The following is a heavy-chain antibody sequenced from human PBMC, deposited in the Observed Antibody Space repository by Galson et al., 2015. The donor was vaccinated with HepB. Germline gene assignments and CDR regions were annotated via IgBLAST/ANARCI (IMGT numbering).Heavy chain of an antibody. CDR3: ARDLWFGGTGGWFDP. CDR2: IIPIFGTA. J-gene: IGHJ5*02. V-gene: IGHV1-69*13. CDR1: GGTFSSYA. D-gene: IGHD3-10*01. Sequence: SVKVSCKASGGTFSSYAISWVRQAPGQGLEWMGGIIPIFGTANYAQKFQGRVTITADESTSTAYMELSSLRSEDTAVYYCARDLWFGGTGGWFDPWGQGTLVTVSS.